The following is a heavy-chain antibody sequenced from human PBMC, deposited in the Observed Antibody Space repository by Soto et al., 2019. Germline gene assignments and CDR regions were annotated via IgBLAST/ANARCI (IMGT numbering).Heavy chain of an antibody. D-gene: IGHD2-8*01. J-gene: IGHJ4*02. CDR2: INWDSGDI. Sequence: VQLVESGGGLVQPGGSRRLSCVVSGISFDDYAMHWVRQVPGKGLEWVSGINWDSGDIGYADSVKGRFTISRDNAKNSLYLQMNSLKTEDTAVYYCAKDTAPGFYDANGHLDYWGQGTPVTVSS. CDR3: AKDTAPGFYDANGHLDY. V-gene: IGHV3-9*01. CDR1: GISFDDYA.